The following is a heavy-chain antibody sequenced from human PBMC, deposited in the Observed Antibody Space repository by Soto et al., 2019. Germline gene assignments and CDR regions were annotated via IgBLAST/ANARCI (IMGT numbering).Heavy chain of an antibody. V-gene: IGHV1-69*13. CDR2: IIPIFGTA. D-gene: IGHD3-22*01. CDR1: GCTFSSYA. CDR3: ARSLFYDSSNSAPFDY. J-gene: IGHJ4*02. Sequence: ASVKVSCKASGCTFSSYAISWVRQAPGQGLEWMGGIIPIFGTANYAQKFQGRVTITADESTSTAYMELSSLRSEDTAVYYCARSLFYDSSNSAPFDYWGQGTLVTVSS.